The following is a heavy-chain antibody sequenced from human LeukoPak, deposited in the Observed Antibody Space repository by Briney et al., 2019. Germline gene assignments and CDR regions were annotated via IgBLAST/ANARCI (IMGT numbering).Heavy chain of an antibody. D-gene: IGHD2-2*01. CDR1: GYTFTDYY. J-gene: IGHJ2*01. CDR2: INPNSGGT. CDR3: ARVPVVVPAANYWYFDL. Sequence: ASVKVSCKASGYTFTDYYLHWVRQAPGHGLEWTGWINPNSGGTNYVQKFQGRVTMTRDTSISTIYMELSRLRSDDTAVYFCARVPVVVPAANYWYFDLWGRGTLVTVSS. V-gene: IGHV1-2*02.